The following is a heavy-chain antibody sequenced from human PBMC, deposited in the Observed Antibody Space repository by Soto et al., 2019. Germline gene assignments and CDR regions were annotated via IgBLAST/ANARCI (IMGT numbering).Heavy chain of an antibody. Sequence: QVQLVQSGAEVKKPGSSVKVSCKASGGTFSSYAISWVRQAPGQGLEWMGGLIPIFGKANYAQKFQGRVTITADESTSTAYMERSGLRSEDTAVYYCAGSYRTVTKYYYGMDVWGQGTTDTVSS. J-gene: IGHJ6*02. CDR2: LIPIFGKA. CDR1: GGTFSSYA. V-gene: IGHV1-69*01. D-gene: IGHD4-17*01. CDR3: AGSYRTVTKYYYGMDV.